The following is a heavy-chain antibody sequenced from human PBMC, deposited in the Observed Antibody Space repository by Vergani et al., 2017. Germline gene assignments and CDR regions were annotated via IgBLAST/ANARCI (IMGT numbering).Heavy chain of an antibody. V-gene: IGHV3-23*01. Sequence: EVQLLESGGGLVQPGGSLRLSCAASGYTFSSYAMSWVRQAPGNGLEWVSAISGSGGSTYYADSVKGRFTISRDNSKNTLYLQMNSLRAEDTSVYYCAKTGGAMVMTGVXFDLWGRGTLVTVSS. CDR3: AKTGGAMVMTGVXFDL. CDR2: ISGSGGST. CDR1: GYTFSSYA. D-gene: IGHD3-16*01. J-gene: IGHJ2*01.